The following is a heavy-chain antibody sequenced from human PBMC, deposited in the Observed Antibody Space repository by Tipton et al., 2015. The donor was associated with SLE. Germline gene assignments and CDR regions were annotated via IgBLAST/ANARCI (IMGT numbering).Heavy chain of an antibody. CDR2: ITHTRNT. V-gene: IGHV4-34*01. D-gene: IGHD2-15*01. CDR1: GGSFNGYY. J-gene: IGHJ4*02. CDR3: ARDIGGCSGGSCYLD. Sequence: TLSLTCAVYGGSFNGYYWNWIRQPPGKGLEWIGEITHTRNTNYNPSLKSRVTISVDTSKNQLSLKLNSVTAADTAVYYCARDIGGCSGGSCYLDWGQGTLVTVSS.